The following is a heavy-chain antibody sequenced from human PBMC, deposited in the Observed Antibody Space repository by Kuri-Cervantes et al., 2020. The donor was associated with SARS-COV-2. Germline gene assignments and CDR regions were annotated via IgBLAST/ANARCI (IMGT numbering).Heavy chain of an antibody. CDR1: GFTFSSYA. V-gene: IGHV3-30-3*01. Sequence: GGSLRLSCAASGFTFSSYAMHWVRQAPGKGLEWVAVISYDGSNKYYADSVKGRFTISRDNSKNTLYLQMNSLRAEDTAVYYCAKGLGYCSSTSCRYYYYYYGMDVWGQGTTVTVYS. CDR3: AKGLGYCSSTSCRYYYYYYGMDV. CDR2: ISYDGSNK. D-gene: IGHD2-2*01. J-gene: IGHJ6*02.